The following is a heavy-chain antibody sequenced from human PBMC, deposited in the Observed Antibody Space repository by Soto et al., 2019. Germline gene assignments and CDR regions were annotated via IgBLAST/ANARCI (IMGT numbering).Heavy chain of an antibody. J-gene: IGHJ4*02. V-gene: IGHV4-31*03. CDR1: GGPFPNGGYY. Sequence: QVELQESGPGLVKPSQTLSLTCTVTGGPFPNGGYYWSWIRQEPGKGLEWIGYSHHSGDTSYNPSLRSRVTISTDTSKTQFSLRLRSVTSADTAVYYCARGDSQVPSVFDYWGQGMLVTVSS. CDR2: SHHSGDT. CDR3: ARGDSQVPSVFDY. D-gene: IGHD3-16*01.